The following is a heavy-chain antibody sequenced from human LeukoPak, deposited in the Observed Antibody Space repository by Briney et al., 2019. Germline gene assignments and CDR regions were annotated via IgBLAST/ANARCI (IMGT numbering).Heavy chain of an antibody. J-gene: IGHJ4*02. Sequence: SETLSLSRSISGGSISSYYWSWIRQPPGKGLEWIGYIYYSGNSRYNPSLMSRVTISVDMSKNHFSLKLTSVTAADTAVYYCARHEVGYCSGGSSPYYFDSWGQGTLVTVSS. D-gene: IGHD2-15*01. V-gene: IGHV4-59*08. CDR1: GGSISSYY. CDR3: ARHEVGYCSGGSSPYYFDS. CDR2: IYYSGNS.